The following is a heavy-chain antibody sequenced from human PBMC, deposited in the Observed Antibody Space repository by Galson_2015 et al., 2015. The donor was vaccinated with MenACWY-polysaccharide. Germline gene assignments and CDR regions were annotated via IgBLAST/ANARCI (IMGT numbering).Heavy chain of an antibody. CDR3: ARTVDYELEEDAFDI. CDR1: GFTFSSSG. V-gene: IGHV3-30*03. Sequence: SMRLSCAASGFTFSSSGMHWVRQAPGKGVEWVAVISYDGSNKYYAYSVKGRYTISRDNSKTTLYLQMNSLRAEDTAVYDCARTVDYELEEDAFDIWGQGTMVTVSS. CDR2: ISYDGSNK. J-gene: IGHJ3*02. D-gene: IGHD4-17*01.